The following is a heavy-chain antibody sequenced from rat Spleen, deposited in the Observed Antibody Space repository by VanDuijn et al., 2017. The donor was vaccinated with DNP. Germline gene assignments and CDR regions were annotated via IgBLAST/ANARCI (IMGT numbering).Heavy chain of an antibody. Sequence: EVQLVESGGGLVQPGRSLKLSCAASGFTFSDYNMAWVRQAPQKGLEWVATIVSDGNTTYYGDSVKGRFTISRDTAKSTLYLQMDSLRSEDTATYYCTTHPPLYFYTGPFDYWGQGVMVTVSS. CDR1: GFTFSDYN. J-gene: IGHJ2*01. CDR3: TTHPPLYFYTGPFDY. D-gene: IGHD1-1*01. CDR2: IVSDGNTT. V-gene: IGHV5S10*01.